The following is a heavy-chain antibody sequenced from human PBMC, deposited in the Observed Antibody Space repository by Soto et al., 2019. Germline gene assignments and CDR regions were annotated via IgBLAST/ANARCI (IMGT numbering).Heavy chain of an antibody. V-gene: IGHV4-59*08. CDR2: IYYSGST. CDR3: ARRVGSIAGKLYFDY. CDR1: GGSISSYY. D-gene: IGHD6-6*01. Sequence: QVQLQESGPGLVKPSETLSLTCTVSGGSISSYYWSWIRQPPGKGLEWIGYIYYSGSTNYNPSLKSRVTISVDTSKNQFSLKLSSVTAADTAVYYCARRVGSIAGKLYFDYWGQGTLVTVSS. J-gene: IGHJ4*02.